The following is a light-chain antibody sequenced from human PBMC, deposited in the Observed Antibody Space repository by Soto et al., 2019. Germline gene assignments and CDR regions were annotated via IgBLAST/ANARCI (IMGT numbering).Light chain of an antibody. CDR3: QQRSNWLLT. Sequence: EIVLTQSPATLSLSPGERATLSCRASQSLSSYLAWYQQKPGQAPRLLIYDASNRATGIPARFSGSGSETDFTLTISSLEPEDFAVYYCQQRSNWLLTFGGGTKVEIK. J-gene: IGKJ4*01. CDR2: DAS. V-gene: IGKV3-11*01. CDR1: QSLSSY.